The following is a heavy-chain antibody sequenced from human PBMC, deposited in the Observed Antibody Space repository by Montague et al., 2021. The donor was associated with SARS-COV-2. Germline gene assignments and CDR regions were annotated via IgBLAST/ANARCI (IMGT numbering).Heavy chain of an antibody. CDR3: AREIGTSGWAGFFDF. Sequence: SLRLSCAASGFTFTTYVYHWVRQAPGGGLEWVALFPSDGGHTQYADSVRGRFTIYRDTSISTLYLQMDSLRPDDTAVCFCAREIGTSGWAGFFDFRGQGTMVTVS. CDR1: GFTFTTYV. CDR2: FPSDGGHT. D-gene: IGHD6-19*01. V-gene: IGHV3-30-3*01. J-gene: IGHJ4*02.